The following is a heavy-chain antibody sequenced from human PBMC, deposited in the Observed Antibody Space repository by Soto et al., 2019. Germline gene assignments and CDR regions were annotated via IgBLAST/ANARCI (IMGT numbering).Heavy chain of an antibody. CDR2: IYYSGST. CDR3: ARHVGGYCSSTSCYAGYYFDY. V-gene: IGHV4-39*01. D-gene: IGHD2-2*01. J-gene: IGHJ4*02. CDR1: GGSISSSSYY. Sequence: SETLSLTCTVSGGSISSSSYYWGWIRQPPGKGLEWIGSIYYSGSTYYNPSLKSRVTISVDTSKNQFSLKLSSVTAADTAVYYCARHVGGYCSSTSCYAGYYFDYWGQGTLVTVS.